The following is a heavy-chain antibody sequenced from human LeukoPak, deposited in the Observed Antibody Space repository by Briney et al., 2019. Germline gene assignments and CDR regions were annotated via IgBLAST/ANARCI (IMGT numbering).Heavy chain of an antibody. V-gene: IGHV4-39*02. J-gene: IGHJ5*02. CDR2: FVYSGST. CDR3: ASHAPLRTDTQRDYGDT. CDR1: GGSISSNSDY. Sequence: WETLSLTCAVSGGSISSNSDYWGWIRQPPGKGLEWIGSFVYSGSTFYSPSLKSRVTISVDTSKKHFSLKVTSVTAADTAVYYCASHAPLRTDTQRDYGDTWGQGTLVTVSS. D-gene: IGHD3-16*01.